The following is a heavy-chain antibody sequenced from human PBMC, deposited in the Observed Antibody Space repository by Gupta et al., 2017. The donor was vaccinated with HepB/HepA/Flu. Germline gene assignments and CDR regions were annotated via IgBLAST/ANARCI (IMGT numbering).Heavy chain of an antibody. CDR3: AREARGEYPQSFDY. J-gene: IGHJ4*02. Sequence: QVQLQESGPGLAKPSQTLSLTCTVSGGSISSGDYYWSSIRQPPGKGLEWFGYIYYSGSTYYNPSLTSRVTISVDTSKNQFSLKLSSVTAADTAVYYCAREARGEYPQSFDYWGQGTLVTVSS. V-gene: IGHV4-30-4*08. D-gene: IGHD3-10*01. CDR2: IYYSGST. CDR1: GGSISSGDYY.